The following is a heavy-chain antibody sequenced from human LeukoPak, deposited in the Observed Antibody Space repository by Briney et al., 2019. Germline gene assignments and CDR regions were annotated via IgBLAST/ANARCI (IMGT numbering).Heavy chain of an antibody. D-gene: IGHD6-25*01. V-gene: IGHV1-18*01. J-gene: IGHJ4*02. CDR3: ARLFTSAATDY. Sequence: ASVKVSCKASGYIFTNYGISWVRQAPGQGLEWMGWISGYNGYTRDVQKLQDRVTMTRNTSISTAYMELSSLRSEDTAVYYCARLFTSAATDYWGQGTLVTVSS. CDR2: ISGYNGYT. CDR1: GYIFTNYG.